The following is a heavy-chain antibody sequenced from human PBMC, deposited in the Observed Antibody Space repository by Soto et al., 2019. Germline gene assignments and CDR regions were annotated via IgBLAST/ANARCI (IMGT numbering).Heavy chain of an antibody. CDR1: GFPFSDYY. Sequence: GGSLRLSCPTSGFPFSDYYMSWIRQAPGKGLEWLSHISPKSTYRNYADSVKGRFTISRDNTKSSLFLQMNSLGVEDTAVYYCVRGGGGGLFEHWGQGVLVTVS. J-gene: IGHJ4*02. CDR2: ISPKSTYR. D-gene: IGHD2-21*01. CDR3: VRGGGGGLFEH. V-gene: IGHV3-11*06.